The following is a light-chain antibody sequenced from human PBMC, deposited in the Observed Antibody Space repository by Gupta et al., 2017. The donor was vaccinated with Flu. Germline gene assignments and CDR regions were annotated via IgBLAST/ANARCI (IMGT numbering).Light chain of an antibody. Sequence: IEMTQTPLSVPVTPGEPASLSCASSESLFHSDDGNTYLDWYLQKPGQPPQLLIYTGSRRPHGVPDRFSGSGSNINFTLTIRRVEAEDVGIYYCTQSENFPWTFGRGTTVEIK. J-gene: IGKJ1*01. CDR2: TGS. CDR3: TQSENFPWT. CDR1: ESLFHSDDGNTY. V-gene: IGKV2-40*01.